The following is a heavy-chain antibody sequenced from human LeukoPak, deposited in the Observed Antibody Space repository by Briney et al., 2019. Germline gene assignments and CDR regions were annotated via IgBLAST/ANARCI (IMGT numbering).Heavy chain of an antibody. CDR3: ARDALRGDGYNYDS. CDR1: GFTFTRSA. D-gene: IGHD5-24*01. J-gene: IGHJ5*01. CDR2: IVVGSGNA. V-gene: IGHV1-58*02. Sequence: GTSVKVSCKASGFTFTRSAMQWVRQARGQPLEWIGWIVVGSGNANYAQKFQERVTITRDMSTSTSYMELNSLRSEDTAVYYCARDALRGDGYNYDSWGQGTLVTVSS.